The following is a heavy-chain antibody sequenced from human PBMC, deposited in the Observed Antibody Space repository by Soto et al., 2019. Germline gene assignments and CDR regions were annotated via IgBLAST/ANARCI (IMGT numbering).Heavy chain of an antibody. J-gene: IGHJ4*02. CDR1: GASVSGYY. CDR2: IHNSGAS. Sequence: SETLSLTCTVSGASVSGYYWSWIRQTPGKGLERIGNIHNSGASKYNPSLKSRVTISLDTSKNEFSLKIGSATTADTAVYYCAREGSPYYDFWSGYYYFDYWGQGTLVTVSS. CDR3: AREGSPYYDFWSGYYYFDY. V-gene: IGHV4-59*02. D-gene: IGHD3-3*01.